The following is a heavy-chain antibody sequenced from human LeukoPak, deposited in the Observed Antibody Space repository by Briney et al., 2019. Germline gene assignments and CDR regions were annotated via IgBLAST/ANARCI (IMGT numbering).Heavy chain of an antibody. J-gene: IGHJ4*02. CDR1: GYTFTSYD. D-gene: IGHD3-3*01. Sequence: ASVKVSCKASGYTFTSYDINWVRQATGQGLEWMGWMNPNSGNTGYAQKFQGRVTMTRNTSISTAYMELSSLGSEDTAVYYCARVPSLLRDTYDFWSGYYPYYFDYWGQGTLVTVSS. CDR3: ARVPSLLRDTYDFWSGYYPYYFDY. CDR2: MNPNSGNT. V-gene: IGHV1-8*01.